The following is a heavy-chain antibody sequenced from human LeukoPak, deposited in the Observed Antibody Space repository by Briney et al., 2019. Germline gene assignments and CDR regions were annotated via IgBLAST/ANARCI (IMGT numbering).Heavy chain of an antibody. CDR2: ISSSSSYI. Sequence: TGGSLRLSCAASGFTFSSYSMNWVRQAPGKGLEWVSSISSSSSYIYYADSVKGRFTISRDNAKNSLYLQMNSLRAEDTAVYYCASLYGGNAGYWGQGTLVTVSS. CDR3: ASLYGGNAGY. V-gene: IGHV3-21*01. D-gene: IGHD4-23*01. CDR1: GFTFSSYS. J-gene: IGHJ4*02.